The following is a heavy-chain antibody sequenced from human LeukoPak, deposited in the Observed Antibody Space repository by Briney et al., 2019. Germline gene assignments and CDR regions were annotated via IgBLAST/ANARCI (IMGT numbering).Heavy chain of an antibody. CDR1: GFTFSTFG. V-gene: IGHV3-23*01. CDR2: ITGSGATT. J-gene: IGHJ4*02. CDR3: AKVVSGFHFDC. D-gene: IGHD1-26*01. Sequence: HAGGSLRLSCAASGFTFSTFGMSWVRRAPGKGPEWVSGITGSGATTYYVDSVKGRFTISRDNSQNTLYLQMNTLRAEDTAVYYCAKVVSGFHFDCWGQGTLVTVSS.